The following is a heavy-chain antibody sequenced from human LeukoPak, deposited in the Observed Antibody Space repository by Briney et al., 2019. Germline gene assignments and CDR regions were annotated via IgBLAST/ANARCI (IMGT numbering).Heavy chain of an antibody. J-gene: IGHJ4*02. CDR3: ARDPGQVGATTNFDY. CDR1: GFTFSSYA. V-gene: IGHV3-30-3*01. CDR2: ISYDGSNK. Sequence: GGSLRLSCAASGFTFSSYAMHWVRQAPGKGLEWVAVISYDGSNKYYADSVKGRFTISRDNSKNTLYLQMNSLRAEDTAVYYCARDPGQVGATTNFDYWGQGTLVTVSS. D-gene: IGHD1-26*01.